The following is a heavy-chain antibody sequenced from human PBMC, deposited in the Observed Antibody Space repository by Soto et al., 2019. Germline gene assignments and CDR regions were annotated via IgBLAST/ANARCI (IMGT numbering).Heavy chain of an antibody. CDR2: IYYSGST. CDR1: GGSISSYY. V-gene: IGHV4-59*08. Sequence: QVQLQESGPGLVKPSETLSLTCPVSGGSISSYYWSWIRQPPGKGLEWIGYIYYSGSTNYNPSLKSRVTISVDTSKNQFSLKLSSVTAADTAVYYCARQALYSSSWYYFDYWGQGTLVTVSS. J-gene: IGHJ4*02. CDR3: ARQALYSSSWYYFDY. D-gene: IGHD6-13*01.